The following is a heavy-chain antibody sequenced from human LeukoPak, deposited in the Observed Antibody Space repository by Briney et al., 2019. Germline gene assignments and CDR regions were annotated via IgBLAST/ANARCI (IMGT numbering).Heavy chain of an antibody. CDR1: GFTFSSYS. V-gene: IGHV3-21*01. J-gene: IGHJ4*02. Sequence: PGGSLRLSCAASGFTFSSYSINWVRQAPGKGLEWVSSIGSSSSYIYYADSVKGRFTISRYNAKNSLYLHMNSLRAEDTAVYYCARDRDYGDYTALDYWGQGTLVTVSS. D-gene: IGHD4-17*01. CDR2: IGSSSSYI. CDR3: ARDRDYGDYTALDY.